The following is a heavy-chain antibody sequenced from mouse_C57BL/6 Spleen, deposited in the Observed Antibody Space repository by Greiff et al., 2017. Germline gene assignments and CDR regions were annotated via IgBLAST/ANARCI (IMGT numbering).Heavy chain of an antibody. J-gene: IGHJ3*01. Sequence: VQLQQSGAELVKPGASVKLSCTASGFNIKDYYMHWVKQRTEQGLEWIGRIDPEDGETKYAPNFQGKATITADTSSNTAYLQLSSLTSEDTAVYYCARSGGVTTGFAYGGQGTLVTVSA. D-gene: IGHD2-2*01. CDR1: GFNIKDYY. CDR2: IDPEDGET. CDR3: ARSGGVTTGFAY. V-gene: IGHV14-2*01.